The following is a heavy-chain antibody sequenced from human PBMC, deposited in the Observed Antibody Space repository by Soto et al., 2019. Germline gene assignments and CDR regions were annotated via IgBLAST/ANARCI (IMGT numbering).Heavy chain of an antibody. CDR1: GYSFTTYW. CDR3: ARPYSSGWYAAFDI. CDR2: IYPADSDT. V-gene: IGHV5-51*01. D-gene: IGHD6-19*01. J-gene: IGHJ4*02. Sequence: GESLKISCKVSGYSFTTYWIGWVRQVPGKGLEWMGVIYPADSDTRYSPSFQGQVTFSVDKSLTTAYLQWNNLKASDTARYYCARPYSSGWYAAFDIWGQGTLVTVSS.